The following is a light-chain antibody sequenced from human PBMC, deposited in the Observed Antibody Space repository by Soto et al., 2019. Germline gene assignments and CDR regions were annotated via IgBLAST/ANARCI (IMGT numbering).Light chain of an antibody. J-gene: IGKJ2*01. V-gene: IGKV1-12*01. Sequence: DIRMTQSPSSVSASVGDRVTITCRASQDIRSWLTWYQQKPGKAPKLLIYAASTLQSGVPSRFSGSGSETDFTLTINSLQPEDFATYYCQQANAFPHTFGQGTKLEIK. CDR2: AAS. CDR1: QDIRSW. CDR3: QQANAFPHT.